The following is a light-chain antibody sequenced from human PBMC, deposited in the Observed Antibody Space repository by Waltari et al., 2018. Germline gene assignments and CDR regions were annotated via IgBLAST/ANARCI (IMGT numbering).Light chain of an antibody. CDR1: QGISSY. CDR3: QHLNSYPVT. V-gene: IGKV1-9*01. Sequence: IQLNQSPSFLSASVGDRVTITCRASQGISSYLAWYQQKPGKAPKLLIYTASTLQSGVPSRFSGSGSGTEVTLTISSLQPEDFATYYCQHLNSYPVTFGQGTKLEIK. CDR2: TAS. J-gene: IGKJ2*01.